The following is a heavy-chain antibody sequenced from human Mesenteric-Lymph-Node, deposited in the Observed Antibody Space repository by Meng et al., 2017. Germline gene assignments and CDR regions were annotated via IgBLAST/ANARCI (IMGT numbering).Heavy chain of an antibody. D-gene: IGHD3-10*01. J-gene: IGHJ3*02. CDR2: ISWNSGSI. CDR1: GFTFDDYA. V-gene: IGHV3-9*01. Sequence: SLKISCAASGFTFDDYAMHWVRQAPGKGLEWVSGISWNSGSIGYADSVKGRFTISRDNAKNSLYLQMNSLRAEDTAVYYCARVATYYYGSERHDAFDIWGQGTMVTVSS. CDR3: ARVATYYYGSERHDAFDI.